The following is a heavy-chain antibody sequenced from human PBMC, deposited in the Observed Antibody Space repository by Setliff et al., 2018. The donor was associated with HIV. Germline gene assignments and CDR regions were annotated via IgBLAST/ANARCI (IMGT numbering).Heavy chain of an antibody. Sequence: PGGSLRLSCAASGFRFRSYGMHWVRQAPGKGLEWVAIIWFDGNKKYYADSVKGRFTISRDNSKNTMYLQMNTLRVEDTAVYYCARDPPGSGFHLDYWGQGTPVTVSS. D-gene: IGHD5-12*01. J-gene: IGHJ4*02. V-gene: IGHV3-33*08. CDR3: ARDPPGSGFHLDY. CDR1: GFRFRSYG. CDR2: IWFDGNKK.